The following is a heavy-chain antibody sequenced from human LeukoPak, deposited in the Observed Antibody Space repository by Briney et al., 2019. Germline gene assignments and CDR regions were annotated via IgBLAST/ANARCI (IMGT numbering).Heavy chain of an antibody. V-gene: IGHV3-53*01. J-gene: IGHJ3*02. D-gene: IGHD2-15*01. CDR2: LYSGGST. CDR3: ARDPPRGFGNAFDI. CDR1: GFTVSSNY. Sequence: PGRSLRLSCAASGFTVSSNYMNWVRQAPGKGLEWVSVLYSGGSTKYAESVKGRFTISRDNSENTLYLQMNSLRVEDTAMYFCARDPPRGFGNAFDIWGQGTMVTVSP.